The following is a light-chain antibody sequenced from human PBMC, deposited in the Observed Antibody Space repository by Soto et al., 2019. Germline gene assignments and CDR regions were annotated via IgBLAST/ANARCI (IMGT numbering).Light chain of an antibody. CDR2: EVS. CDR3: SSQTGSATMV. J-gene: IGLJ2*01. CDR1: SSDVGAYNF. Sequence: QSALTQPASVSGSPGQPITISCTGTSSDVGAYNFVSWYQQFPGKAPKLMIYEVSNRPSGVSDRFSGSKSGNTASLIISGLQAEDEADYYCSSQTGSATMVFGGGTKLTVL. V-gene: IGLV2-14*01.